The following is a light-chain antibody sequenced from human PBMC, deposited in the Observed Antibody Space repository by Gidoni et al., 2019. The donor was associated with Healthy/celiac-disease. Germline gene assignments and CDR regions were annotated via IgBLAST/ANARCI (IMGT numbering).Light chain of an antibody. J-gene: IGKJ4*01. CDR3: QQRSNWPPRIT. CDR2: DAS. CDR1: QSVSSY. Sequence: EIVLTQSPATLPLSPGERAPLACRASQSVSSYLAWYQQKPGQAPRLLIYDASNRATGIPARFSGSGSGTDFTLTISSLEPEDFAVYYCQQRSNWPPRITFGGGTKVEIK. V-gene: IGKV3-11*01.